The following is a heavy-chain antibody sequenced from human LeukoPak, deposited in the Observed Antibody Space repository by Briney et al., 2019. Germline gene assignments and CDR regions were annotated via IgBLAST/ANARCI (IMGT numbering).Heavy chain of an antibody. V-gene: IGHV3-13*01. CDR1: GFTFSSYD. J-gene: IGHJ6*02. CDR2: IGTAGDT. CDR3: ARGAYYYAMDV. Sequence: PGGSLRRSCAASGFTFSSYDMHWVRQATGKGLEWVSAIGTAGDTYYPGSVKGRFTISRENAKNSLYLQMNSLRAGDTAVYYCARGAYYYAMDVWGQGTTVTVSS.